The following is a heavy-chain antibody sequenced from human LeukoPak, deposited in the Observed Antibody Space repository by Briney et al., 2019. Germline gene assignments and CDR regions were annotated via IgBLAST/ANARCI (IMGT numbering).Heavy chain of an antibody. CDR2: ISVGNGNT. CDR1: GGTFSSYA. Sequence: ASVKVSCKASGGTFSSYAIHWVRQAPGQRLEWMGWISVGNGNTKYSQKLQGRVTITRDTSASTAYMELSSLRSEDTAVYYCTRERGQGRYDYWGQGTLVTVSS. J-gene: IGHJ4*02. V-gene: IGHV1-3*01. CDR3: TRERGQGRYDY.